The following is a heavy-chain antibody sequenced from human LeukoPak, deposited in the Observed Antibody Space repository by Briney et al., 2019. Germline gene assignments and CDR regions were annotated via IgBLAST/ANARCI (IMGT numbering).Heavy chain of an antibody. J-gene: IGHJ4*02. CDR1: GYSFTNYW. D-gene: IGHD6-19*01. V-gene: IGHV5-51*01. CDR3: ARRLYGWYYFDY. Sequence: GESLKISCKASGYSFTNYWIGWVRQMPGKSLEWMGIIYPADSDTRYSPPFQGQVTISVDKSINTAYLQWSSLRASDTAIYYCARRLYGWYYFDYWGQGTLVTVFS. CDR2: IYPADSDT.